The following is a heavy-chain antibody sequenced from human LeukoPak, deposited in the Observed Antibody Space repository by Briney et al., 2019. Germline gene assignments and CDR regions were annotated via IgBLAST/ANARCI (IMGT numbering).Heavy chain of an antibody. CDR2: INPKSGGT. V-gene: IGHV1-2*02. D-gene: IGHD1-1*01. Sequence: ASVKVSCKASGYTFTDYYMHWVRQAPGQGLEWMGWINPKSGGTKYAQKFQGRVTMTRDTSISTAYMDLSRLTSDDTPVYFCARHFNWVNDYWGQGTLVTVSS. J-gene: IGHJ4*02. CDR1: GYTFTDYY. CDR3: ARHFNWVNDY.